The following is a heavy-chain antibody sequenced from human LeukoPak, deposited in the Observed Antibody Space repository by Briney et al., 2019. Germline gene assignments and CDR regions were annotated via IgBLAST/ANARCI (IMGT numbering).Heavy chain of an antibody. CDR3: ARDSITMVRGPYYYYYGMDV. J-gene: IGHJ6*02. CDR2: ISAYNGNT. Sequence: ASVKVSCKASGYTFTSYGISWVRQAPGQGREWMGWISAYNGNTNYAQKLQGRVTITTDTSTCTAYMELRSLRSDDTAVYYCARDSITMVRGPYYYYYGMDVWGQGTTVTVSS. CDR1: GYTFTSYG. D-gene: IGHD3-10*01. V-gene: IGHV1-18*01.